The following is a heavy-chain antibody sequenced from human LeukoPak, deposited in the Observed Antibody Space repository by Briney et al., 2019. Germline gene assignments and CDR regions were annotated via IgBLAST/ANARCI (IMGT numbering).Heavy chain of an antibody. CDR2: INHSGST. J-gene: IGHJ5*02. V-gene: IGHV4-34*09. Sequence: SETLSLTCAVYGGSFSGYYWSWIRQPPGKGLEWIGEINHSGSTNYNPSLKSRVTISVDTSKNQFSLKLSSVTAADTAVYYCARWGDNWSFPSNWFDPWGQGTLVTVSS. CDR1: GGSFSGYY. D-gene: IGHD1-20*01. CDR3: ARWGDNWSFPSNWFDP.